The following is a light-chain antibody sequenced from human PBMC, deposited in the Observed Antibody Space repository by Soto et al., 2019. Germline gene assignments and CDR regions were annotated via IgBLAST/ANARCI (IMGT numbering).Light chain of an antibody. J-gene: IGKJ2*01. Sequence: DIQMTQSPSSLSASVGDRVTITCRASQSNSSYSNWYQQKPGKAAKLLIYAASSLQSGDPSRFSGSGSRTDFTLTISNLHPEDFAPYYCQQSYSTPPVYTFVQGTKLYIK. V-gene: IGKV1-39*01. CDR2: AAS. CDR1: QSNSSY. CDR3: QQSYSTPPVYT.